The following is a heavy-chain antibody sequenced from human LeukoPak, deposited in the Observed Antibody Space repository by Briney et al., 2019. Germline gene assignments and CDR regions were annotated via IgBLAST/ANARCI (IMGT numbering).Heavy chain of an antibody. D-gene: IGHD3-22*01. CDR3: ASEMIVVAEDAFDI. V-gene: IGHV3-7*01. CDR2: IKQDGSEK. Sequence: GGSLRLSCAASGFTFSSYWMSWVRQAPVKGLEWVANIKQDGSEKYYVDSVKGRFTISRDNAKNSLYLQMNSLRAEDTAVYYCASEMIVVAEDAFDIWGQGTMVTVSS. CDR1: GFTFSSYW. J-gene: IGHJ3*02.